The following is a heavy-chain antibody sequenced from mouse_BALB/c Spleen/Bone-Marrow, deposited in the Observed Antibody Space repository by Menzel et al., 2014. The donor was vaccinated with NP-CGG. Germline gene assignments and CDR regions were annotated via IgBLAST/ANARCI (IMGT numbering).Heavy chain of an antibody. CDR2: ISTYSGNT. J-gene: IGHJ1*01. CDR1: GYIFTDYA. Sequence: QVQLQQSGPELVRPGVSAKISCKGSGYIFTDYAMHWVKQSHAKSLEWIGVISTYSGNTNYNQKFKGKATMTVDKSSSTAYMELARLTSEDSAIYYCARRTNLQGDFDVWGAGTTVTVSS. CDR3: ARRTNLQGDFDV. V-gene: IGHV1-67*01. D-gene: IGHD1-3*01.